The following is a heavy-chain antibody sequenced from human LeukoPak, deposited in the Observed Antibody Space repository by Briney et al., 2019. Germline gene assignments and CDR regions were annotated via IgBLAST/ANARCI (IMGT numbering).Heavy chain of an antibody. D-gene: IGHD3-22*01. V-gene: IGHV3-74*01. CDR3: ARAMTYDSIGYYFDH. J-gene: IGHJ4*02. CDR1: RFTFSSYW. Sequence: GGSLRLSCAASRFTFSSYWMHWVRQAPGKGLVWVSRINSDESSISYADSVKGRFTISRDNAKNTLYLQINSLRTEDTAVYYCARAMTYDSIGYYFDHWGQGTLVTVSS. CDR2: INSDESSI.